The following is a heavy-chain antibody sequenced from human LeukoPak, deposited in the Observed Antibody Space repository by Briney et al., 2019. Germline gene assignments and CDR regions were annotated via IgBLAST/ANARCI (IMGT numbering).Heavy chain of an antibody. CDR2: ISGNNGHT. CDR3: ARGSTHRYYYDSSGYYRGAFDY. CDR1: GYTFTNYG. Sequence: GASVKVSCKASGYTFTNYGISWVRQAPGQGLEWMGWISGNNGHTNYAQKFQGRVTMTTDTSTNMVYMELRSLRSDDTAVYYCARGSTHRYYYDSSGYYRGAFDYWGQGTLVTVSS. D-gene: IGHD3-22*01. V-gene: IGHV1-18*01. J-gene: IGHJ4*02.